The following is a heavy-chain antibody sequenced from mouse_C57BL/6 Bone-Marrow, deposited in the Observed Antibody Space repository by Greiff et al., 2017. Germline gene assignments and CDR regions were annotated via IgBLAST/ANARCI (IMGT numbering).Heavy chain of an antibody. CDR3: LTLSYCYAMDY. CDR2: IDPENGDT. V-gene: IGHV14-4*01. J-gene: IGHJ4*01. CDR1: GFNIKDDY. Sequence: VQLQQSGAELVRPGASVKLSCTASGFNIKDDYMNWVKQRPEQGLEWIGWIDPENGDTEYASKFQGKATITADTSSNTAYLQLSSLTSEDTAVYYCLTLSYCYAMDYWGQGTSVTVSS.